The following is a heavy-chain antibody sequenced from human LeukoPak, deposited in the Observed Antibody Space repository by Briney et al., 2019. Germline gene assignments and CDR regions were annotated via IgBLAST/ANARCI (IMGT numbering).Heavy chain of an antibody. D-gene: IGHD6-13*01. CDR3: ARSFLSIAAAATDY. CDR2: ISSSSSYI. V-gene: IGHV3-21*01. Sequence: GGALSLSWAASGFPFSSYSMNWVRQAPGKGLEGVSSISSSSSYIYYADSVKGRFTISRDNAKNSLYLQMNSLRAEDTAVYYCARSFLSIAAAATDYWGQGTLVTVSS. CDR1: GFPFSSYS. J-gene: IGHJ4*02.